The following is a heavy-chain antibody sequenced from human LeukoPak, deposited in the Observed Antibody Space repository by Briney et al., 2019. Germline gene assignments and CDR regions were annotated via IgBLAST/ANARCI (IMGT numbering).Heavy chain of an antibody. V-gene: IGHV4-59*01. Sequence: SETLSLTCTVSGGSISSYYWSWLRQPPGKGLEWIGCIYYSGSTNYNPSLKSRVTISVDTSKTQFSLKLSSVTAADTAVYYCARAHSSSWYGVWFDPWGQGTLVTVSS. D-gene: IGHD6-13*01. CDR1: GGSISSYY. J-gene: IGHJ5*02. CDR3: ARAHSSSWYGVWFDP. CDR2: IYYSGST.